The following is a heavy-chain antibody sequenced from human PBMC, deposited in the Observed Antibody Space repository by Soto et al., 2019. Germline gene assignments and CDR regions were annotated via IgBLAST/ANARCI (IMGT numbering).Heavy chain of an antibody. CDR2: IYSSGST. CDR1: GDSIRTSFYY. J-gene: IGHJ4*02. Sequence: QVQLQESGPGLVKPSETLSLTCTVSGDSIRTSFYYWGWIRQPPGKGLEWIGSIYSSGSTYDNPSLKGRVTISVDTSKNQFSLKLSSVTAADTALYYCARHAFRGARDFDYWGQGTLVTVSS. D-gene: IGHD5-12*01. V-gene: IGHV4-39*01. CDR3: ARHAFRGARDFDY.